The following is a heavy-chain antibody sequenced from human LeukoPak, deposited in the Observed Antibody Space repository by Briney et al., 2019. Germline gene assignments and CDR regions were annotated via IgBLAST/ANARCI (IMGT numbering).Heavy chain of an antibody. CDR3: ARGLHSSGWYYFDY. CDR2: IDHSGST. J-gene: IGHJ4*02. Sequence: SDTLSLTYAVYGRSFSGYYWSWTSQPPGKGLECIGEIDHSGSTNYNPSLKSRVTISVDTSKNQFSLKLSSMTAADTAVYYCARGLHSSGWYYFDYWGQGTLVTVSS. CDR1: GRSFSGYY. D-gene: IGHD6-19*01. V-gene: IGHV4-34*01.